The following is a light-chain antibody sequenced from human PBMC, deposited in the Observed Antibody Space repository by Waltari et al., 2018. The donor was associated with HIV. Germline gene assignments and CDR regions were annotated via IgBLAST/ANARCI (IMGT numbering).Light chain of an antibody. CDR3: AAWDDSLNGVV. CDR1: SSNIGSNT. CDR2: SNN. V-gene: IGLV1-44*01. Sequence: QSVLTQPPSASGTPGQRVTISCSGSSSNIGSNTVNWYQQLPGTAPTLLIYSNNPRPSGVPDRLAGSKSGTSASLAISGLQSEDEADYYCAAWDDSLNGVVFGGGTKLTVL. J-gene: IGLJ2*01.